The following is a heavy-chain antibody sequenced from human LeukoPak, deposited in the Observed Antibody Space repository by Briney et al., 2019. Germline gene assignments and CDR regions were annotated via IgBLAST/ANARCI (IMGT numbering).Heavy chain of an antibody. V-gene: IGHV3-23*01. CDR3: AKIRGSSAIDAFDI. J-gene: IGHJ3*02. Sequence: GGSLRLSCAASGCTFSSYAMSWARQAPGKGLEWVSAISGSAGSTYFADSVKGRFTISRDNSKNTLYLQMNSLRAEDTAVYHCAKIRGSSAIDAFDIWGQGTMVTVSS. CDR1: GCTFSSYA. D-gene: IGHD2-2*01. CDR2: ISGSAGST.